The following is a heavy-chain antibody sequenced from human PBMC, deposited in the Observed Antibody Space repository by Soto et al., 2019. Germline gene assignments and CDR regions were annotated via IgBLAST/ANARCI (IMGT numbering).Heavy chain of an antibody. Sequence: EVQLVESGGGLVQPGGSLRLSCAASGFTFSSYWMHWVRQAPGKGLMWVSRIKSDGSGTSYADSVKGRFTISRDNAKNTLYLQMNSLRVEDTAVYYGENSYWPVGNYWGQGTLVTVCS. J-gene: IGHJ4*02. D-gene: IGHD1-26*01. CDR3: ENSYWPVGNY. V-gene: IGHV3-74*01. CDR1: GFTFSSYW. CDR2: IKSDGSGT.